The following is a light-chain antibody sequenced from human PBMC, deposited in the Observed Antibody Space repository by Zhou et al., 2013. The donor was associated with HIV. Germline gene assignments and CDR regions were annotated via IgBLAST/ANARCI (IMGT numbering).Light chain of an antibody. CDR2: AAS. V-gene: IGKV1-33*01. J-gene: IGKJ5*01. CDR3: QQSYGSLLT. Sequence: DIQMTQSPSSLSASVGDTVTITCQASHDINKFLNWYQQKPGKAPQILIYAASNLEPGVPSRFSGSGSGTDFTLTISSLQPEDFATYYCQQSYGSLLTFGQGTRLDI. CDR1: HDINKF.